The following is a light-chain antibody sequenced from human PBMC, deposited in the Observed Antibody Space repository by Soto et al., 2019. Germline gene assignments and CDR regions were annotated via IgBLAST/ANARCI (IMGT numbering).Light chain of an antibody. V-gene: IGKV1-5*01. Sequence: DIQMTQSPSTLSASVGDRVTITCRASQSLSSWLAWYQQEPGKAPKLLIYDASSLESGVPSRFSGSGSGTEFTLTICSLQPDDVAAYYCQQYNSYPTFGQGTKVEIK. CDR1: QSLSSW. J-gene: IGKJ1*01. CDR2: DAS. CDR3: QQYNSYPT.